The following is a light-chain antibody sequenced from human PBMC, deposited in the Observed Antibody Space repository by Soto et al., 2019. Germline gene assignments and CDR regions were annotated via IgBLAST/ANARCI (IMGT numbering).Light chain of an antibody. V-gene: IGLV2-23*02. CDR3: CSYAGSTSIGV. J-gene: IGLJ2*01. CDR1: SSDVGSYNL. Sequence: QSALTQPASGSGSPGHSITISCTGTSSDVGSYNLVSWYQQHPGKAPKFMIYEVTKRPSGVSNRFSGSKSGNTASLTISGLQAEDAADYYCCSYAGSTSIGVFGGGTKLTVL. CDR2: EVT.